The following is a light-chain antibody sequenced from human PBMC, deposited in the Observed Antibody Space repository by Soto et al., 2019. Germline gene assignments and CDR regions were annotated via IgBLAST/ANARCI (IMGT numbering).Light chain of an antibody. CDR3: PQYGSSSLVT. Sequence: EIVLTQSPGTLSLSPGERATLSCRASQSVSSSYLAWYQQKPGQAPRLLIYGASSRATGIPDRFSGSGSGTDFTLTISRLDPEDFAVYYCPQYGSSSLVTFGQGTRLEIK. V-gene: IGKV3-20*01. CDR1: QSVSSSY. CDR2: GAS. J-gene: IGKJ5*01.